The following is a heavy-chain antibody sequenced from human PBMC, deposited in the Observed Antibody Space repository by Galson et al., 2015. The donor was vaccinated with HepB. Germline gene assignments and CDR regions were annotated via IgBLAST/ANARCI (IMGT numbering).Heavy chain of an antibody. CDR1: GFTFSNVW. J-gene: IGHJ4*02. CDR3: ASWPSDDTLVLDY. Sequence: SLRLSCAASGFTFSNVWMTWVRQAPGKGLEWVSSISSSGTYMNYADSVKGRFFISRNNAKNSLYLEMNSLRAEDTAVYYCASWPSDDTLVLDYWGQGTLVTVSS. CDR2: ISSSGTYM. V-gene: IGHV3-21*01. D-gene: IGHD3-10*01.